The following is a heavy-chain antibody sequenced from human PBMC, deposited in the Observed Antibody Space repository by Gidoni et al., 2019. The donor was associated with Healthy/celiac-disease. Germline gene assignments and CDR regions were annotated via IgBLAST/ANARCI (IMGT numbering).Heavy chain of an antibody. D-gene: IGHD2-15*01. V-gene: IGHV3-23*01. CDR2: ISGSGGST. CDR3: AKVLISSLHRPDIVVVVAATLLLGYYYGMDV. Sequence: EVQLLESGGGLVQPGGSLRLSCAASGFTFSNYALSCVRQAPGKGLDWVSAISGSGGSTYYADSVKGRFTISRDNSKNTLYLQMNSLRAEDTAVYYCAKVLISSLHRPDIVVVVAATLLLGYYYGMDVWGQGTTVTVSS. J-gene: IGHJ6*02. CDR1: GFTFSNYA.